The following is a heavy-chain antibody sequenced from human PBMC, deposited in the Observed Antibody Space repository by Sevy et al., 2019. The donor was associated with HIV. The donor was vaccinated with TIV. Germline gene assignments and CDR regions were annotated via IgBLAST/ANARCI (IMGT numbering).Heavy chain of an antibody. CDR3: ARFASGSFSPSHNPRSYWYFDL. D-gene: IGHD3-10*01. J-gene: IGHJ2*01. Sequence: SETLSLTCAVYAGSFSGYYWTWIRQPPGKGLEWIGEINHSGSTKYNPSLKSRVTISVDKSKKQFSLKLRSVTAADTAVYYCARFASGSFSPSHNPRSYWYFDLWGRSTLVTVSS. V-gene: IGHV4-34*01. CDR2: INHSGST. CDR1: AGSFSGYY.